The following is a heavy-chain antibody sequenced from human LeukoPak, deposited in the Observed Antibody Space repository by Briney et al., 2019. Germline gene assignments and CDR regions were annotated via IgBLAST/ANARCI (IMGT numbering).Heavy chain of an antibody. CDR2: IGKSGHT. CDR1: GFTFSSYD. Sequence: GGSLRLSCAASGFTFSSYDMHWVRQVTGKGLEWGSGIGKSGHTYYAGSVKGRFTISRENAKNSLYLQMNDLRAGDTAVYYCASGAEGWNYWGQGTLVTVSS. V-gene: IGHV3-13*01. J-gene: IGHJ4*02. CDR3: ASGAEGWNY. D-gene: IGHD2-15*01.